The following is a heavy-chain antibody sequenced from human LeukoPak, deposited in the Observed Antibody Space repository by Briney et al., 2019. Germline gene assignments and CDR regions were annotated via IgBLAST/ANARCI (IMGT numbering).Heavy chain of an antibody. J-gene: IGHJ4*02. CDR2: IYYSGST. CDR3: ARVRGYSTTLDY. D-gene: IGHD5-18*01. V-gene: IGHV4-59*01. Sequence: SETLSLTCTASGGSISSYYWSWIRQPPGKGLEWIGYIYYSGSTNYNPSLKSRVTISVDTSKNQFSLKLSSVTAADTAVYYCARVRGYSTTLDYWGQGTLVTVSS. CDR1: GGSISSYY.